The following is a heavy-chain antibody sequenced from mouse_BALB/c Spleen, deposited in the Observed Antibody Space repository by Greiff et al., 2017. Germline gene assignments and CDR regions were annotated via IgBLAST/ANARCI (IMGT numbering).Heavy chain of an antibody. Sequence: EVQLVESGGGLVQPGGSLKLSCAASGFTFSSFGMHWVRQAPEKGLEWVAYFSSGSSNIYYADTVKGRFTIARDNTKNTLFLQMTSLRSEDTAMYYGARDYGYWYFDVWGAGTTVTVSS. CDR3: ARDYGYWYFDV. CDR1: GFTFSSFG. V-gene: IGHV5-17*02. D-gene: IGHD1-1*01. J-gene: IGHJ1*01. CDR2: FSSGSSNI.